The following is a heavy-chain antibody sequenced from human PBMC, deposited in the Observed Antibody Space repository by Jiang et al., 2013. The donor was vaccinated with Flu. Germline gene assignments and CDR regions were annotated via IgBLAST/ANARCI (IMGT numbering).Heavy chain of an antibody. CDR3: ARVREYCGVDCYPGRFDS. D-gene: IGHD2-21*02. CDR2: ISYSGST. V-gene: IGHV4-59*12. Sequence: PGLVKPLETLALNCTISGGSIIPYFWSWVRQSPGKDLEWIGYISYSGSTKYNPSLRSRVSMSLQRSKNQFSPRLDSVTATDTAIYYCARVREYCGVDCYPGRFDSWGQGTLVAVSS. CDR1: GGSIIPYF. J-gene: IGHJ4*02.